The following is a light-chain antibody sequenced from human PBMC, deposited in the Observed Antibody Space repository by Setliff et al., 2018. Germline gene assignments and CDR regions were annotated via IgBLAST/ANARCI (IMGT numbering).Light chain of an antibody. V-gene: IGLV2-8*01. J-gene: IGLJ1*01. CDR3: SSYAGSNNFPDV. CDR2: EVS. Sequence: QSALTQPPSASGSPGQSVTISCTGTSSDVGGYNYVSWYQQHPGKAPKLMIYEVSKRPSGVPDRFSGSKSGNTASLTVSGLQAEDGADYYCSSYAGSNNFPDVFGTGTKVTVL. CDR1: SSDVGGYNY.